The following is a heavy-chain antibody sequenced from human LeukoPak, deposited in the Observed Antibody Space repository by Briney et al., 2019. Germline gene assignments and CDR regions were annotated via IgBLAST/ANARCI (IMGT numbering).Heavy chain of an antibody. Sequence: GGSLRLSCAASGFTFSSYSMNWVRQAPGKGLEWVSGISDSGDSTYYADSVKGLFTISRDNSKNTLYLQMNSLRAEDTAVYYCAREDTFAPFSYWGQGTLVTVSS. CDR3: AREDTFAPFSY. CDR2: ISDSGDST. D-gene: IGHD5-18*01. CDR1: GFTFSSYS. V-gene: IGHV3-23*01. J-gene: IGHJ4*02.